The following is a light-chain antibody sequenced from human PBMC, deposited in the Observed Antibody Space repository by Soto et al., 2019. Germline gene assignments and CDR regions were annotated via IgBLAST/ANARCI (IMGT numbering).Light chain of an antibody. Sequence: DIPMTQSPSTLSASVGDRVTITCRASQSISSWLAWYQHKPGKAPKLLIYKASTLEGGVPSRFSGSGSGTEFTLTISSLQPDDFATYYCQQYNSYSRTFGRGTKVEIK. CDR1: QSISSW. J-gene: IGKJ1*01. CDR2: KAS. V-gene: IGKV1-5*03. CDR3: QQYNSYSRT.